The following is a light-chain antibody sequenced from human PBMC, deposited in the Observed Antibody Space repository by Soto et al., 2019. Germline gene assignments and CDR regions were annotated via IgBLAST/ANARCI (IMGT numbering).Light chain of an antibody. V-gene: IGKV3-20*01. J-gene: IGKJ2*01. CDR1: QSLSTDY. Sequence: DIVLTQSPGTLSLSPGERATLSCWASQSLSTDYLAWYQQKPGQPPRLLIYGASSRATGIPDRFSGSGSGTDFTLTISRLEPDDVAVYYCQQYGSSPSTFGQGTKLEIK. CDR3: QQYGSSPST. CDR2: GAS.